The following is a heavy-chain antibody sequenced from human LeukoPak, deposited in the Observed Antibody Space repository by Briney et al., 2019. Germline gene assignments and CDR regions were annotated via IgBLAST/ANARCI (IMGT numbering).Heavy chain of an antibody. J-gene: IGHJ4*02. CDR2: INAYNGNT. D-gene: IGHD5-18*01. V-gene: IGHV1-18*01. CDR1: GYTFTSYG. Sequence: ASVKVSCKASGYTFTSYGISWVRQAPGQGLEWMGWINAYNGNTNYAQKLQGRVTMTTDTSTSTAYMELRSLRSDDTAVYYCARDRQLWFPFDYWGQGTLVTVSS. CDR3: ARDRQLWFPFDY.